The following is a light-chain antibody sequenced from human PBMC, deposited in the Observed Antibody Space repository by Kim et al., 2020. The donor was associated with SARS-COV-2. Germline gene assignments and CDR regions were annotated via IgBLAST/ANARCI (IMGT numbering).Light chain of an antibody. J-gene: IGLJ2*01. CDR3: QSADSSGVV. Sequence: SYELTQPPSVSVSPGQTARITCSGDALPKEHTFWYQQKPGQAPILVIYKGTERSSGIPGRFSGSSSGATVTLTISGVQAEDEADYYCQSADSSGVVFGGGTQLTVL. V-gene: IGLV3-25*03. CDR2: KGT. CDR1: ALPKEH.